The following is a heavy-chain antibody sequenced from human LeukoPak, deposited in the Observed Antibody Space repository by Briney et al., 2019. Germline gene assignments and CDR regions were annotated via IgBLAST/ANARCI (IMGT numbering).Heavy chain of an antibody. CDR3: ARDWGAYYHFFDY. Sequence: GGSLRLSCAASGFSMGVYWMSWVRQAPGKGLGWVGNVKQDGSERTYVDSVKGRFTISRDSAKKSLYLQMNSLRAEDTAVYYCARDWGAYYHFFDYWGQGTLVTVSS. V-gene: IGHV3-7*01. CDR1: GFSMGVYW. CDR2: VKQDGSER. J-gene: IGHJ4*02. D-gene: IGHD3-22*01.